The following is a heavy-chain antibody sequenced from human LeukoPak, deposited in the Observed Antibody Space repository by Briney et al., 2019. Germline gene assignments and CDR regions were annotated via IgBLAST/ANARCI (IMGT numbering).Heavy chain of an antibody. CDR2: ISGSGGST. D-gene: IGHD6-13*01. J-gene: IGHJ5*02. V-gene: IGHV3-23*01. Sequence: GGSLRLSCAASGFTFSSYAMTWVPQAPGKGLECVSAISGSGGSTYYADSVKGRFTISRDNSKNTLYLQMNSLRAEDTAVYYCAPGGIAAAGGGWFDPWGQGTLVTVSS. CDR3: APGGIAAAGGGWFDP. CDR1: GFTFSSYA.